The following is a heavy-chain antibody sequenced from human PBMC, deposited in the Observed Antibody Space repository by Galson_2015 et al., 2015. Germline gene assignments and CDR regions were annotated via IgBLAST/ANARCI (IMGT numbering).Heavy chain of an antibody. D-gene: IGHD5-12*01. J-gene: IGHJ4*02. CDR3: ARPRYSGYGHYGDSPGPDGY. CDR2: ISYDGSIK. Sequence: SLRLSCAASGFTFSSYAMHWVRQAPGKGLEWVAVISYDGSIKYYADSVKGRFTISRDNSKNTLYLQMNSLRAEDTAVYYCARPRYSGYGHYGDSPGPDGYWGQGTLVTVSS. CDR1: GFTFSSYA. V-gene: IGHV3-30-3*01.